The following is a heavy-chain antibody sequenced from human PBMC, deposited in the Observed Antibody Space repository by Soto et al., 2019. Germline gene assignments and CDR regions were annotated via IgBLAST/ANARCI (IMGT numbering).Heavy chain of an antibody. D-gene: IGHD3-16*02. V-gene: IGHV3-23*01. Sequence: GSLRLSCAASGFTFSSYAMSWVRQAPGKGLEWVSAISGSGGSTYYADSVKGRFTISRDNSKNTLYLQMNSLRAEDTAVYYCAKGGLRGDYDPIWGSYRSAHFDYWGQGT. J-gene: IGHJ4*02. CDR2: ISGSGGST. CDR3: AKGGLRGDYDPIWGSYRSAHFDY. CDR1: GFTFSSYA.